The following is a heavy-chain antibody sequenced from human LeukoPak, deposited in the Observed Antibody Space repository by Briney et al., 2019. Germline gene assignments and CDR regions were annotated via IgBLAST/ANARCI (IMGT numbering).Heavy chain of an antibody. CDR3: AKEYYYGSGSKVDY. CDR1: GFTFSSYG. D-gene: IGHD3-10*01. CDR2: IWYDGSNK. V-gene: IGHV3-33*06. J-gene: IGHJ4*02. Sequence: GRSLRLSCAASGFTFSSYGMHWVRQAPGKGLEWVAVIWYDGSNKYYADSVKGRFTISRDNSKNTLYLQMNSLGAEDTAVYYCAKEYYYGSGSKVDYWGQGTLVTVSS.